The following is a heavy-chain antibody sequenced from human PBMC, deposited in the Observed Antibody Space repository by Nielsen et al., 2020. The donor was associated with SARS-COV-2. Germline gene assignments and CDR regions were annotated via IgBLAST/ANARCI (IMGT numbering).Heavy chain of an antibody. CDR2: IYRSDNS. CDR1: GFSVSRYF. V-gene: IGHV3-53*01. Sequence: GESLKISCAASGFSVSRYFMSWVRQAPGKGLEWLSIIYRSDNSYYADSVKGRFTISRDNSKNTLYLQMNSLSGDDMAVYYCASGSGDSLAFDIWGQGTMVIVSS. J-gene: IGHJ3*02. CDR3: ASGSGDSLAFDI. D-gene: IGHD1-26*01.